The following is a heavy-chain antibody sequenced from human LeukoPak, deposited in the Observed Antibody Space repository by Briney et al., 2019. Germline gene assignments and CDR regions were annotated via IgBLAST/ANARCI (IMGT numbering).Heavy chain of an antibody. V-gene: IGHV4-39*01. J-gene: IGHJ4*02. CDR3: ARGILGTPGTPLFDY. Sequence: PSETLSLTCTVSGGSISSSSYYWGWIRQPPGKGLEWIGSIYYSGSTYYNPSLKSRVTISVDTSKNQFSLKLSSVTAADTAVYYCARGILGTPGTPLFDYWGQGTLVTVSS. D-gene: IGHD1-1*01. CDR2: IYYSGST. CDR1: GGSISSSSYY.